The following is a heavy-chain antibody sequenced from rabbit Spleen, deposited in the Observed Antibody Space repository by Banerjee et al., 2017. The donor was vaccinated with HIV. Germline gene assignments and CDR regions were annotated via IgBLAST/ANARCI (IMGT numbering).Heavy chain of an antibody. D-gene: IGHD4-1*01. J-gene: IGHJ6*01. CDR2: IDPIFGRT. CDR1: GFDFSNYG. V-gene: IGHV1S47*01. Sequence: QEQLVESGGGLVQPGGSLKLSCKASGFDFSNYGVSWVRQAPGKGLEWIGYIDPIFGRTYYASWVNGRFTISSHNAQNTLYLQLNSLTAADTATYFCARDLAGVIGWNFGWWGPGTLVTVS. CDR3: ARDLAGVIGWNFGW.